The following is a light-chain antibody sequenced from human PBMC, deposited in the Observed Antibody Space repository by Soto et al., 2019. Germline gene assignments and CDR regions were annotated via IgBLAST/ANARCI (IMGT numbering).Light chain of an antibody. CDR1: STYVGPYNY. Sequence: QSALTQPRSVSGSPGQSVTISCTGTSTYVGPYNYVSWYRQHPDEAPKLIIYDVNQRPSGVPDRFSGSKSGDTASLTISGLQTDDEADYYCSSYAFPYVAFGGGTRLTVL. CDR3: SSYAFPYVA. J-gene: IGLJ3*02. V-gene: IGLV2-11*01. CDR2: DVN.